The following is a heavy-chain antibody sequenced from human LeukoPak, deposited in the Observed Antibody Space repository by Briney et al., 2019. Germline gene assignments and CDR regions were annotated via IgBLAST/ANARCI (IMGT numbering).Heavy chain of an antibody. J-gene: IGHJ3*02. CDR1: GYTFTGYY. D-gene: IGHD7-27*01. CDR2: INPNSGGT. CDR3: ARVANWDPTDAFDI. V-gene: IGHV1-2*04. Sequence: GASVKVSCKASGYTFTGYYMHWVRQAPGQGLEWMGWINPNSGGTNYAQKFQGWVTMTRDTSISTAYMELSRLRSDDTAVYYCARVANWDPTDAFDIWGQGTMVTVSS.